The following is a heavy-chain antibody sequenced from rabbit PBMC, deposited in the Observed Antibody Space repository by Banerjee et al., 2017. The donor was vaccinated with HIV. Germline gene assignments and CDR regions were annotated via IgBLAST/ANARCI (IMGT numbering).Heavy chain of an antibody. Sequence: QEQLEESGGDLVKPEGSLTLTCTASGFTLSGYWMSWVRQAPGKGLEWIGCIATGSGNTVYASWAKGPFTISKASWTTVTLQMTSLTAADTASYFCARDLAGVIGWNFNLWGPGTLVTVS. CDR2: IATGSGNT. J-gene: IGHJ4*01. CDR1: GFTLSGYW. D-gene: IGHD4-1*01. CDR3: ARDLAGVIGWNFNL. V-gene: IGHV1S45*01.